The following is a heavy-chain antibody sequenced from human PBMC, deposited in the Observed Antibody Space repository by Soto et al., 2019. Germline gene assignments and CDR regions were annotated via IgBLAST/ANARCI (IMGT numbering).Heavy chain of an antibody. CDR1: GGTFSSYA. CDR2: IIPIFGTA. CDR3: ARDWQQLALDY. J-gene: IGHJ4*02. D-gene: IGHD6-13*01. Sequence: GASVKVSCKASGGTFSSYAISWVRQAPGQGLEWMGGIIPIFGTANYAQKFQGRVTITADKSTSTAYMELSSLGSEDTAVYYCARDWQQLALDYWGQGTLVTVSS. V-gene: IGHV1-69*06.